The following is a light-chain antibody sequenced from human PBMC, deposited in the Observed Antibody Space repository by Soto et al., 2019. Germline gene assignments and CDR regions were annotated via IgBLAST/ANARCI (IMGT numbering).Light chain of an antibody. V-gene: IGKV1-5*03. CDR2: KAS. Sequence: DIQMTQSPSTLSASVGDRVTFGCRASQSIVDWLAWYQQKPGKAPKLLIYKASNLESGVPSRFGGSGSGSEFPLTISNLQPDDFATYYCKQYKDNPWTFGQGTKGKFK. J-gene: IGKJ1*01. CDR1: QSIVDW. CDR3: KQYKDNPWT.